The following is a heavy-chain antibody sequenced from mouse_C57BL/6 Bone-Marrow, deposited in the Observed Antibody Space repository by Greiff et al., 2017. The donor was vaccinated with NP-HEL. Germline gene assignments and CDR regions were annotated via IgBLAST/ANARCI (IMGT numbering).Heavy chain of an antibody. CDR2: INPSTGGT. V-gene: IGHV1-42*01. J-gene: IGHJ1*03. CDR1: GYSFTGYY. D-gene: IGHD2-5*01. Sequence: VQLKESGPELVKPGASVKISCKASGYSFTGYYMNWVKQSPEKSLEWIGEINPSTGGTTYNQKFKAKATLTVDKSSSTAYMQRKSLTSEDSAVYYCARWNYSNHWYFDVWGTGTTVTVSS. CDR3: ARWNYSNHWYFDV.